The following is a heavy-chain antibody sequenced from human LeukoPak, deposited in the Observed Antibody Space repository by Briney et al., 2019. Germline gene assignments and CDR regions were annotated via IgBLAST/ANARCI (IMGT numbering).Heavy chain of an antibody. Sequence: GGPLRLSCAASRFTFSSYGMHWVRQAPGKGLEWVAFIRYDGRNKYYADSVKGRFTISRDNSQNTLYLQMNSLRNEDTAVYYCAREGSSGSYRRYYFDYWGQGTLVTVSS. D-gene: IGHD1-26*01. CDR3: AREGSSGSYRRYYFDY. J-gene: IGHJ4*02. CDR1: RFTFSSYG. CDR2: IRYDGRNK. V-gene: IGHV3-30*02.